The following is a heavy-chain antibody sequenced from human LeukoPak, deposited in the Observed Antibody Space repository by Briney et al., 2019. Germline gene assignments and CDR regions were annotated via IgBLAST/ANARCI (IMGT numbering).Heavy chain of an antibody. J-gene: IGHJ4*02. CDR2: IYYSGTT. V-gene: IGHV4-59*01. CDR3: ARGVYIAAAQYGY. D-gene: IGHD6-13*01. CDR1: GGSISSYY. Sequence: SETLSLTCTVSGGSISSYYWSWIRQPPGKGLEWIGYIYYSGTTNYNPSLKSRVTTSVDTSKNQFSLKLSSVTAADTAVYYCARGVYIAAAQYGYWGQGTLVTVSS.